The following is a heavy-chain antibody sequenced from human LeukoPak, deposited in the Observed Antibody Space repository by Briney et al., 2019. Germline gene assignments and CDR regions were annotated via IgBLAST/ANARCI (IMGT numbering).Heavy chain of an antibody. V-gene: IGHV3-15*01. CDR2: IKSKTDGGTT. CDR3: TTDEVVVVAGNWFDP. D-gene: IGHD2-15*01. CDR1: GFTFSNAW. Sequence: GGSLRLSCAASGFTFSNAWMSWVRQAPGKGLEWVGRIKSKTDGGTTDYAAPVKGRFTISRDDSKNTLYLQMNSLKTEDTAVYYCTTDEVVVVAGNWFDPWGQGTLVTVSS. J-gene: IGHJ5*02.